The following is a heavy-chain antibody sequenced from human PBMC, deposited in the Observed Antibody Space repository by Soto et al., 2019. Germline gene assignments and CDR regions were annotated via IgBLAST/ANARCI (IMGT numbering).Heavy chain of an antibody. J-gene: IGHJ3*02. D-gene: IGHD3-10*01. V-gene: IGHV1-69*08. CDR1: GGTFSSYT. Sequence: QVQLVQSGAEVKKPGSSVKVSCKASGGTFSSYTISWVRQAPGQGLEWTGRIIPILGIANYAQKFQGRVTITADKSTSTAYMELSSLRSEDTAVYYCARDGGSPDAFDIWGQGTMVTVSS. CDR2: IIPILGIA. CDR3: ARDGGSPDAFDI.